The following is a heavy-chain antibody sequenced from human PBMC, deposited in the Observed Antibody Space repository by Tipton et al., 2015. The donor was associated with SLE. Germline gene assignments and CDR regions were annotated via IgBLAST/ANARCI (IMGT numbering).Heavy chain of an antibody. CDR2: SHQSGTT. V-gene: IGHV4-34*01. D-gene: IGHD2-21*01. CDR1: GGSFSGYY. CDR3: ARPGEAYSWDAFDI. Sequence: TLSLTCAVYGGSFSGYYWGWIRQPPGKGLEWIGESHQSGTTNYHPSFKSRVTISVDTSKNQFSLRLSSVTAADTAVYYCARPGEAYSWDAFDIWGQGTMVTVSS. J-gene: IGHJ3*02.